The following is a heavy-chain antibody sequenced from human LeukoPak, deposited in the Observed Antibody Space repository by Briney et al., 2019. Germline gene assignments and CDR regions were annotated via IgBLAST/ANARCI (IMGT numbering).Heavy chain of an antibody. CDR1: GFTFSNAW. Sequence: PGGSLRLSCAASGFTFSNAWMSWVRQAPGKGLEYIGRIRSKTDGGATDYTVKGRFTISRDDSKSTLYLQMNGLTTEDTAVYYCTTANGGVWGQGTTVTVSS. J-gene: IGHJ6*02. CDR2: IRSKTDGGAT. V-gene: IGHV3-15*01. CDR3: TTANGGV. D-gene: IGHD3-16*01.